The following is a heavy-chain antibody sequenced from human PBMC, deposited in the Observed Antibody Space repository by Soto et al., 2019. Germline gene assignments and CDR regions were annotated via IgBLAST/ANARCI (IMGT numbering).Heavy chain of an antibody. CDR3: ASDQYDFWSGYFPPWAFDI. Sequence: ASVKVSCKASGYTFTSYGISWVRQAPGQGLEWMGWISAYNGNTNYAQKLQGRVTMTTDTSTSTAYMELRSLRSVDTAVYYCASDQYDFWSGYFPPWAFDIWGQGTMVTVSS. CDR1: GYTFTSYG. J-gene: IGHJ3*02. D-gene: IGHD3-3*01. CDR2: ISAYNGNT. V-gene: IGHV1-18*01.